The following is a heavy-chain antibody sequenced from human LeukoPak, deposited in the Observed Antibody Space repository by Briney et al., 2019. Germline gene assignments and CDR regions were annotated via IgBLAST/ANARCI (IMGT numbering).Heavy chain of an antibody. CDR2: FSHSGST. Sequence: SETLSLTCTVSSGSISNSYWTWIRQPPGKGLEWIGHFSHSGSTNYNPSLNSRVTISVDTSKNQFFLNLRSVTAADTAVCYCAEKDGTLWGQGILVTVAS. D-gene: IGHD1/OR15-1a*01. J-gene: IGHJ4*02. CDR3: AEKDGTL. CDR1: SGSISNSY. V-gene: IGHV4-59*01.